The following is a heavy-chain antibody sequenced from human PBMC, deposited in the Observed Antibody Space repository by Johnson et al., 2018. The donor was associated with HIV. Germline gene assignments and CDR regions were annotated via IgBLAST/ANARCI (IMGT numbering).Heavy chain of an antibody. CDR2: ISYDGSNK. CDR3: AQTTVTRARGAFDI. V-gene: IGHV3-30-3*01. J-gene: IGHJ3*02. D-gene: IGHD4-11*01. CDR1: GFTFSSYW. Sequence: QVQLVESGGGLLQPGGSLRLSCAASGFTFSSYWMHWVRQAPGKGLEWVAVISYDGSNKYYADSVKGRFTISRDNSKNTLYLQMNSLRAEDTAVYYCAQTTVTRARGAFDIWGQGTMVTVSS.